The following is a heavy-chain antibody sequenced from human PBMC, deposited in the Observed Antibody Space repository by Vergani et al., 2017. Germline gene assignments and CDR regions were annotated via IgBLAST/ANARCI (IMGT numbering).Heavy chain of an antibody. CDR2: IYYSGST. D-gene: IGHD6-19*01. Sequence: QVQLQESGPGLVKPSETLSLTCTVSGGSISSYYWSWIRQPPGKGLEWIGYIYYSGSTNYNPSLKSRVTISVDTSKNKFSLKLSSVTAADTAVYYCARYSSGWYWAGNWFDPWGQGTLVTVSS. J-gene: IGHJ5*02. V-gene: IGHV4-59*01. CDR3: ARYSSGWYWAGNWFDP. CDR1: GGSISSYY.